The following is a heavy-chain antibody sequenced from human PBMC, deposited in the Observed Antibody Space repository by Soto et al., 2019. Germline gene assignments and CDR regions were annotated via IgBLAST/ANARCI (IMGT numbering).Heavy chain of an antibody. D-gene: IGHD1-7*01. J-gene: IGHJ4*02. CDR3: ARGITGTTGFYYLDY. CDR2: MNPNSGNT. CDR1: GYTFTSYD. Sequence: ASVKVSCKASGYTFTSYDINWVRQATGQGLEWMGWMNPNSGNTGFAQKFQGRVTLTRHTSISTAFMELGSLRSEDTAVYYCARGITGTTGFYYLDYWGQGTLVTVSS. V-gene: IGHV1-8*01.